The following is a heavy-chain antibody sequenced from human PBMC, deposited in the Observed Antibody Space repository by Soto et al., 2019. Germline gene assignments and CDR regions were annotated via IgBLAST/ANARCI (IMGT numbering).Heavy chain of an antibody. J-gene: IGHJ5*02. CDR2: ITPIFGAA. V-gene: IGHV1-69*12. D-gene: IGHD6-6*01. CDR3: ARDGIAARPIAWFDP. Sequence: QVQLVQSGAEVKKPGSSVKVSCKASGGTFSSYAIRWVRQAPGQGLEWMGGITPIFGAADYAQKFQGRVTITADESTSTAYMELSSQRSEDTAVYYCARDGIAARPIAWFDPWGQGTLVTVSS. CDR1: GGTFSSYA.